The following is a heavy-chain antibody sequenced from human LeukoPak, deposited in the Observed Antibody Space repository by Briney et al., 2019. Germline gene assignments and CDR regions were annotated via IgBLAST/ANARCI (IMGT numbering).Heavy chain of an antibody. Sequence: GGSLRLSCAASGFTFSSYGMHWVRQAPGKGLEWVAFIRYDGSNKYYADSVKGRFTISRDNSKNTLYPQMNSLRAEDTAVYYCAKDSIAAPGVYYFDYWGQGTLVTVSS. CDR2: IRYDGSNK. J-gene: IGHJ4*02. CDR3: AKDSIAAPGVYYFDY. D-gene: IGHD6-6*01. V-gene: IGHV3-30*02. CDR1: GFTFSSYG.